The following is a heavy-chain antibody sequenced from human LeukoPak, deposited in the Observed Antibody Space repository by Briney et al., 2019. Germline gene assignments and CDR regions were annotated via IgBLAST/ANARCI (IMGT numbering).Heavy chain of an antibody. V-gene: IGHV4-30-2*01. Sequence: SQTLSLTCAVSGGSISSGGYSWSWIRQPPGKGLEWIGYIYHSGSTHYNPSLKSRVTISVDRSKNQFSLKLSSVTAADTAVYYCARACQKLGARDAFDIWGQGTMVTVSS. CDR2: IYHSGST. CDR1: GGSISSGGYS. D-gene: IGHD3-16*01. J-gene: IGHJ3*02. CDR3: ARACQKLGARDAFDI.